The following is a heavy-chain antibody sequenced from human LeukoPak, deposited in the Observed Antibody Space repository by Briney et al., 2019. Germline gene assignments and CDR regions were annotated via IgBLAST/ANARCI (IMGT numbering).Heavy chain of an antibody. D-gene: IGHD6-13*01. CDR1: GFTFSSYS. CDR3: AKDKGYSSSWPDAFDI. J-gene: IGHJ3*02. CDR2: ISSSSSYI. V-gene: IGHV3-21*01. Sequence: GGCLRLSCAASGFTFSSYSMNWVRQAPGKGLEWVSSISSSSSYIYYADSVKGRFTISRDNAKNSLYLQMNSLRAEDTAVYYCAKDKGYSSSWPDAFDIWGQGTMVTVSS.